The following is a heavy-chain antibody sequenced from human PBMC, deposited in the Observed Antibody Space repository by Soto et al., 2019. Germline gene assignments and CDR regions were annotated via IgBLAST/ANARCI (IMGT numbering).Heavy chain of an antibody. CDR2: IWYDGSNK. Sequence: PGGSLRLSCAASGFTFSSYGMHWVRQAPGKGLEWVAVIWYDGSNKYCADSVKGRFTISRDNSKNTLYLQMNSLRAEDTAVYYCASGYSGYDYFLDYWGQGTLVTVSS. CDR1: GFTFSSYG. V-gene: IGHV3-33*01. D-gene: IGHD5-12*01. J-gene: IGHJ4*02. CDR3: ASGYSGYDYFLDY.